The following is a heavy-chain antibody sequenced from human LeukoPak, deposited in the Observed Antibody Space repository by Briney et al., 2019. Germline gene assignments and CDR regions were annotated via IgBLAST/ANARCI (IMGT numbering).Heavy chain of an antibody. CDR2: IKQDGSEK. V-gene: IGHV3-7*01. Sequence: GGSLRLSCAASGFTSSSYWMSWLRQAPGKGLEWVANIKQDGSEKYYVDSVKGRFTISRDNAKNSLYLQMNSLRAEDTAVYYCGRDRGFGQADVWGKGTTVTVSS. CDR1: GFTSSSYW. J-gene: IGHJ6*04. D-gene: IGHD3-10*01. CDR3: GRDRGFGQADV.